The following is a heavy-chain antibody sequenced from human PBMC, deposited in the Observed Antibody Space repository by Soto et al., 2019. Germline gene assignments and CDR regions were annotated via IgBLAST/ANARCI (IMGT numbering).Heavy chain of an antibody. V-gene: IGHV4-59*08. CDR2: IYYSGST. CDR3: ARHSPLTDSSGWYEYYYYYGMDV. Sequence: SETLSLTCTVSGGSISSYYWSWIRQPPGKGLEWIGYIYYSGSTNYNPSLKSRVTISVDTSKNQFSLKLSSVTAADTAVYYCARHSPLTDSSGWYEYYYYYGMDVWGQGTTVTVSS. CDR1: GGSISSYY. D-gene: IGHD6-19*01. J-gene: IGHJ6*02.